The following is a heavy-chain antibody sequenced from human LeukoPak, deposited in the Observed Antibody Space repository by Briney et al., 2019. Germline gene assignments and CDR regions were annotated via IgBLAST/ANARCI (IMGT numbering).Heavy chain of an antibody. CDR2: ISGSGGST. Sequence: HSGGTLRLSCAASGFTFSSYGMSWVRQAPGKGLEWVSAISGSGGSTYYADSVKGRFTISRDNSKNTLYLQMNSLRAEDTAVYYCAKAPGDYYFDYWGQGTLVTVSS. CDR1: GFTFSSYG. J-gene: IGHJ4*02. CDR3: AKAPGDYYFDY. D-gene: IGHD4-17*01. V-gene: IGHV3-23*01.